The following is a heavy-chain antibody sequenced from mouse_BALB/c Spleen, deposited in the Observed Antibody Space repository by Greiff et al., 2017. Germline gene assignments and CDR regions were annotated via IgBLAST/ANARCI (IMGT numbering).Heavy chain of an antibody. Sequence: VQLVESGAELAKPGASVKMSCKASGYTFTSYWMHWVKQRPGQGLEWIGYINPSTGYTEYNQKFKDKATLTGDKSSSTAYMQLSSLTSEDSAVYYCARNWEGYYAMDYWGQGTSVTVS. CDR2: INPSTGYT. CDR1: GYTFTSYW. D-gene: IGHD4-1*01. V-gene: IGHV1-7*01. J-gene: IGHJ4*01. CDR3: ARNWEGYYAMDY.